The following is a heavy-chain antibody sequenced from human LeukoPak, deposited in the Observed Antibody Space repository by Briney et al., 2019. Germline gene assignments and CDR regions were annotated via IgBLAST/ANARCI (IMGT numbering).Heavy chain of an antibody. J-gene: IGHJ4*02. CDR1: GFTFDDYG. Sequence: GGSLRLSCAASGFTFDDYGMSWVRQAPGKGLEWVSGINWNGGSTGYADSVKGRFTISRDNAKNSLYLQMNSLRAEDTAVYYCARDQSWWEVAGTFDYWGQGTLVTVSS. CDR2: INWNGGST. D-gene: IGHD6-19*01. V-gene: IGHV3-20*04. CDR3: ARDQSWWEVAGTFDY.